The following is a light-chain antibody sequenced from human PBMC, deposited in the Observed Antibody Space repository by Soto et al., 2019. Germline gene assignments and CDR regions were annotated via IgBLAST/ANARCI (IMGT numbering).Light chain of an antibody. Sequence: ETVLTQSPGTLSLSPGERAVLSCRASQLVNNKFLARYQQKAGQAPRLVIYGASSRATGIPDMFSASGYGTDFTLIISKLEPEDIAVYYCQQYSTSPYTFGQGTKVDIK. J-gene: IGKJ2*01. CDR2: GAS. CDR1: QLVNNKF. V-gene: IGKV3-20*01. CDR3: QQYSTSPYT.